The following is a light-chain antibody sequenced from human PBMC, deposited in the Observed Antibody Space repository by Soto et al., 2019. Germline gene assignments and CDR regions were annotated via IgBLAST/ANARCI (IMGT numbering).Light chain of an antibody. CDR2: GAS. J-gene: IGKJ1*01. Sequence: EIVLTQSPGTLSLSPGERATLSCRASQSVSSSYLAWYQHKPGQAHRLLIYGASSRATGIPDRFSGSGSGTDFTLTISRLEPEDFAVYYCQQYGSSSWTFGQGTKVDVK. V-gene: IGKV3-20*01. CDR3: QQYGSSSWT. CDR1: QSVSSSY.